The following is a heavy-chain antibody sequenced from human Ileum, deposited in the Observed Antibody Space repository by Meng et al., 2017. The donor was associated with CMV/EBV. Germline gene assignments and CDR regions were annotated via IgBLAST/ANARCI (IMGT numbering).Heavy chain of an antibody. J-gene: IGHJ5*02. V-gene: IGHV4-59*01. CDR2: IHHSGTT. CDR3: ARDSYHYGSSTYNWFDP. D-gene: IGHD3-10*01. Sequence: SGDSIKTYWWSWIRQSPGRGLEWIGYIHHSGTTNHNPSLGSRVIMSVDTSNNQFSLKLTSVTAADTAVYYCARDSYHYGSSTYNWFDPWGQGILVTVS. CDR1: GDSIKTYW.